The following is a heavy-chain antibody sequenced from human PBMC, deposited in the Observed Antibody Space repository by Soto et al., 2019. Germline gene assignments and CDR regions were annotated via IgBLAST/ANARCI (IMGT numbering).Heavy chain of an antibody. CDR2: IIPILGIA. J-gene: IGHJ4*02. CDR1: GGTFSSYT. D-gene: IGHD2-15*01. CDR3: ATSDIVVVVAARY. V-gene: IGHV1-69*02. Sequence: QVQLVQSGAEVKKPGSSVKVSCKASGGTFSSYTISWVRQAPGQGLEWMGRIIPILGIANYAQKFQGRVTITADKSTSTAYMELSSLRSADTAVYYCATSDIVVVVAARYWGQGTLVTVSS.